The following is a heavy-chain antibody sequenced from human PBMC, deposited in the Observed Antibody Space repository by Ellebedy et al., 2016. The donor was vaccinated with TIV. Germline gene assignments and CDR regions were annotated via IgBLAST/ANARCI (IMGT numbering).Heavy chain of an antibody. CDR3: AVGTGTTTNFDY. Sequence: ASVKVSCXASGGTFSSYAISWVRQAPGQGLEWMGWMNPNSGYTGYAQKFQGRVTMTRNTSISTAYMELSRLRSDNTAVYYCAVGTGTTTNFDYWGQGTLVTVSS. D-gene: IGHD1-7*01. CDR2: MNPNSGYT. V-gene: IGHV1-8*02. CDR1: GGTFSSYA. J-gene: IGHJ4*02.